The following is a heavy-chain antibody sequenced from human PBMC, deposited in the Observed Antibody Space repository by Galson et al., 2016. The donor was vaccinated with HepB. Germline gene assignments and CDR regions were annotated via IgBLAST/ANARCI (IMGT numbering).Heavy chain of an antibody. CDR3: ATDGPPTVVVGAALDS. V-gene: IGHV3-33*01. CDR2: IWNDGRTT. J-gene: IGHJ5*01. CDR1: GLSFSVRG. Sequence: SLRLSCATSGLSFSVRGRHWVRQAPGKGLEWVAVIWNDGRTTYYGDSVKGRFIISRDNSRETLYLQMNSLRVDDTAIYYCATDGPPTVVVGAALDSWGQGTLVTVSS. D-gene: IGHD2-15*01.